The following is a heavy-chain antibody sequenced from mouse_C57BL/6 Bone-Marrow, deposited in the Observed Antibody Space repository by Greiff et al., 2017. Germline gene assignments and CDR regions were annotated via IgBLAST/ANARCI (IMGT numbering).Heavy chain of an antibody. CDR3: ARNYYGSSFYYFDY. CDR2: IYPGSGST. J-gene: IGHJ2*01. D-gene: IGHD1-1*01. V-gene: IGHV1-55*01. CDR1: GYTFTSYW. Sequence: QVQLQQPGAELVKPGASVKMSCKASGYTFTSYWITWVKPRPGQGLEWIGDIYPGSGSTNYNEKFKSKATLTVDTSSSTAYMQLSSLTSEDSAVYYCARNYYGSSFYYFDYWGQGTTLTVSS.